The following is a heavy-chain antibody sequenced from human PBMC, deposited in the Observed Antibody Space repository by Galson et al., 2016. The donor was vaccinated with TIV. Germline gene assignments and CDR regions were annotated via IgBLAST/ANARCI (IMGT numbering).Heavy chain of an antibody. V-gene: IGHV1-69*13. D-gene: IGHD3-22*01. J-gene: IGHJ1*01. Sequence: SVKVSCKASGGTFSSYAFSWVRQAPGQGLEWMGRIIGMFGTTNYAQNFLGRLTITADEITSTAYMELSSLRSDDTAIYYCARGETYYDTTYFPHWGQGTLVTVSS. CDR1: GGTFSSYA. CDR2: IIGMFGTT. CDR3: ARGETYYDTTYFPH.